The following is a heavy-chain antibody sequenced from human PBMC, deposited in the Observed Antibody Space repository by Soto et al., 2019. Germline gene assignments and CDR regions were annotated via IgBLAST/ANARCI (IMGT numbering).Heavy chain of an antibody. V-gene: IGHV4-31*03. Sequence: SETLSLTCTVSGHSLSSGGYYWSWIRQHPGKGLEWVGYIYFTGSTLYNPSLKSRLAMSLDTSKNPFSLKLGSVTAADTAIYYCARDWGSSGWPNWGPGTQVTRLL. CDR1: GHSLSSGGYY. CDR2: IYFTGST. J-gene: IGHJ4*02. D-gene: IGHD6-19*01. CDR3: ARDWGSSGWPN.